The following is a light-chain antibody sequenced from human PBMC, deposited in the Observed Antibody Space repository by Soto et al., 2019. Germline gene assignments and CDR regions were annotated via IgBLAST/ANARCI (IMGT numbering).Light chain of an antibody. Sequence: EIVMTQSPATLSVSPGERATLSCSASQSISSKLAWYQQKPGQAPRLLIYGASTRATGIPARVSGSGSGTEFTLTISSLQSEDFAVYYCQQYNNWPPITFGQGTRLESK. V-gene: IGKV3-15*01. CDR2: GAS. CDR1: QSISSK. J-gene: IGKJ5*01. CDR3: QQYNNWPPIT.